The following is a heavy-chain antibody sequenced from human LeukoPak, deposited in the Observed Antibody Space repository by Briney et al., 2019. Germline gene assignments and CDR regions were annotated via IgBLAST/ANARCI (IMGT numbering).Heavy chain of an antibody. Sequence: GGSLRLSCAASGFTFSSYSMNWVRQAPGKGLHWVSSISSSGSTIYYADSVKGRFTISRDNAKNSLYLQMNSLRAEDTAVYYCAAYSSSWYYYYGMDVWGQGTTVTVSS. J-gene: IGHJ6*02. CDR3: AAYSSSWYYYYGMDV. CDR1: GFTFSSYS. D-gene: IGHD6-13*01. CDR2: ISSSGSTI. V-gene: IGHV3-48*04.